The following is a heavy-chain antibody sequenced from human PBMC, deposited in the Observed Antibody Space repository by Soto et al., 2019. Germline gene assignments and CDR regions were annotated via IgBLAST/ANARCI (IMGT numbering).Heavy chain of an antibody. D-gene: IGHD4-17*01. Sequence: ASVKVSCKASGYTFTGYYMHWVRQAPGQGLEWMGWINPNSGGTNYAQKFQGWVTVTRDTSISTAYMELSRLRSDDTAVYYCARDDYGGNSGNRAFDIWGQGTMVTVSS. V-gene: IGHV1-2*04. CDR3: ARDDYGGNSGNRAFDI. CDR1: GYTFTGYY. CDR2: INPNSGGT. J-gene: IGHJ3*02.